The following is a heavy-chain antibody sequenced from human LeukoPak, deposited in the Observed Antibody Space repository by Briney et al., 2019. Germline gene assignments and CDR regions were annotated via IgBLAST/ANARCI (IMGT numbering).Heavy chain of an antibody. CDR1: GGSISSGDYY. CDR3: ASLIPSSGRLLDY. CDR2: IYYSGST. D-gene: IGHD3-22*01. V-gene: IGHV4-30-4*01. J-gene: IGHJ4*02. Sequence: PSETLSLTCTVSGGSISSGDYYWSWIRQPPGKGLEWIGYIYYSGSTNYNPSLKSRVTMSLGTSKSQFSLRLSSVTAADTAVYYCASLIPSSGRLLDYWGQGTLVTVSS.